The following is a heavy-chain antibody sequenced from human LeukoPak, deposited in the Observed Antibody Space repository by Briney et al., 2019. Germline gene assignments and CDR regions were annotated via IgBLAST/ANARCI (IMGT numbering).Heavy chain of an antibody. J-gene: IGHJ6*03. Sequence: VASVTVSCKASGYTFTSYGISWVRQAPGQGLEWMGWISAYNGNTNYAQKLQGRVTMTTDTSTSTAYMELRSLRSDDTAVYYCARDGFRDGWYPFYYYYYYMDVWGKGTTVTVSS. D-gene: IGHD6-19*01. CDR2: ISAYNGNT. V-gene: IGHV1-18*01. CDR1: GYTFTSYG. CDR3: ARDGFRDGWYPFYYYYYYMDV.